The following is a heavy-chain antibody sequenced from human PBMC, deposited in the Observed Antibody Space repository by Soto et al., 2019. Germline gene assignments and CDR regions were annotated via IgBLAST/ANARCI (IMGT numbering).Heavy chain of an antibody. J-gene: IGHJ4*02. CDR1: GYTFTSYA. CDR2: INAGNGNT. CDR3: ARGPGGPDGPGDY. D-gene: IGHD2-15*01. Sequence: QVQLVQSGAEVKKPGASVKVSCMASGYTFTSYAIHWVRQAPGQRLEWMGWINAGNGNTKYSQKFQGRVTITRDTSASTAYMELSSLRSEDTAVYYCARGPGGPDGPGDYWGQGTLVTVSS. V-gene: IGHV1-3*01.